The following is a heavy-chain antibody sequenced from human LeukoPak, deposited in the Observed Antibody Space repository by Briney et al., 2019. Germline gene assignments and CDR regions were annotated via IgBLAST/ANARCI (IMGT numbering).Heavy chain of an antibody. CDR2: VNSDGSSI. CDR1: GFTFSSYW. Sequence: GGSLRLSCAASGFTFSSYWMHWVRQGPGKGPVWVSRVNSDGSSIRYADSVKGRFTISRDNAKNTLSLQMNSLRVEDTAVYYCARSHYYDSSDFYYYYGLDVWGQGTTVTVSS. CDR3: ARSHYYDSSDFYYYYGLDV. V-gene: IGHV3-74*01. D-gene: IGHD3-22*01. J-gene: IGHJ6*02.